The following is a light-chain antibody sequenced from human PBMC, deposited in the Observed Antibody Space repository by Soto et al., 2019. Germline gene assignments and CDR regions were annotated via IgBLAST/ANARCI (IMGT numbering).Light chain of an antibody. CDR3: QQSYSIPWT. CDR2: AAS. CDR1: HYISNY. Sequence: DIQMTQSPGSLSASVGERVTITCRASHYISNYLNWYQQKPGKAPKLLIYAASSLQSGVPSRFSGSGSGTDFTLTISSLQPEDFATYYCQQSYSIPWTCGQGTKGDIK. J-gene: IGKJ1*01. V-gene: IGKV1-39*01.